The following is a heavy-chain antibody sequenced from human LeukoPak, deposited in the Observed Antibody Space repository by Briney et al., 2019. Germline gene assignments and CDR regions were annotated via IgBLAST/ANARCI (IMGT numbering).Heavy chain of an antibody. CDR1: GGSISSYY. J-gene: IGHJ4*02. CDR2: IYYSGST. Sequence: SETLSLTCTVSGGSISSYYWSWIRRPPGKGLEWIGYIYYSGSTNYKPSLKSRVTISVDTSKNQFSLKLSSVTAADTAVYYCARGGFAHWVTAVGFEYWGQGTLVTVSS. V-gene: IGHV4-59*08. D-gene: IGHD2-21*02. CDR3: ARGGFAHWVTAVGFEY.